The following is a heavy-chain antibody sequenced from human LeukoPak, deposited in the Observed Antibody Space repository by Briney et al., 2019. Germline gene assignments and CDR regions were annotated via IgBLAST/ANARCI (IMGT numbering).Heavy chain of an antibody. CDR1: GFTFSSYA. Sequence: GGSLRLSCAASGFTFSSYAMYWVRQAPGKGLEWVGRIKSKTDGGTTDYAAPVKGRFTISRDDSKNTLYLQMNSLKTEDTAVYYCTTDRYYDSSGYYGGYWGQGTLVTVSS. D-gene: IGHD3-22*01. CDR3: TTDRYYDSSGYYGGY. J-gene: IGHJ4*02. CDR2: IKSKTDGGTT. V-gene: IGHV3-15*01.